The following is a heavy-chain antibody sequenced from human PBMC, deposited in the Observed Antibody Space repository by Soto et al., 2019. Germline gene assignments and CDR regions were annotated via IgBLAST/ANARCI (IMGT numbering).Heavy chain of an antibody. V-gene: IGHV3-23*01. D-gene: IGHD2-15*01. CDR2: ISGSGGST. Sequence: PGGSLRLSCAAPGFTFSSDAMSWVRQAPGKGLEWVSAISGSGGSTYYADSVKGRFTISRDNSKNTLYLQMNSLRAEDTAVYYCANIPAPVGVVAARPRDDAFDIWGQGTMVTVSS. CDR1: GFTFSSDA. CDR3: ANIPAPVGVVAARPRDDAFDI. J-gene: IGHJ3*02.